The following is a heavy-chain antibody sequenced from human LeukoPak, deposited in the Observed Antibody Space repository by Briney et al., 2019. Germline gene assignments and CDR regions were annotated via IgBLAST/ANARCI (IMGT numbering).Heavy chain of an antibody. CDR1: GFTFSSYG. D-gene: IGHD3-10*01. Sequence: GGPLRLSCAASGFTFSSYGMHWVRQAPGKGLEGVAVIWYDGSNKYYADSVKGRFTISIDNSKNTLYLQMNSLRAEDTAVYYCARETDGSGSPYYYYGMDVWGQGTTVTVSS. CDR2: IWYDGSNK. CDR3: ARETDGSGSPYYYYGMDV. J-gene: IGHJ6*02. V-gene: IGHV3-33*01.